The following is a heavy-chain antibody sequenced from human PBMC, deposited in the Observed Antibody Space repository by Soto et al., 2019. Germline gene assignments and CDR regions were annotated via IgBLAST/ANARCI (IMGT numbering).Heavy chain of an antibody. CDR1: GFTFSDYG. D-gene: IGHD3-22*01. CDR2: ISYNGGNK. CDR3: AKGGYYGSSGYPHFDY. Sequence: GGSLRLSCEASGFTFSDYGMHWVRQAPGKGLEWVAVISYNGGNKYYADSVKGRVTISRDNSKNTLDLQMTSLRAEDTAVYYCAKGGYYGSSGYPHFDYWGQGTLVTVSS. J-gene: IGHJ4*02. V-gene: IGHV3-30*18.